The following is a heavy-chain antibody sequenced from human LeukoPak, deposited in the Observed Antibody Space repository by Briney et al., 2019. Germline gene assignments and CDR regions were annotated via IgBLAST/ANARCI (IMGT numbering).Heavy chain of an antibody. J-gene: IGHJ4*02. CDR2: ISYDGYDK. D-gene: IGHD2-21*01. Sequence: AGRSLRLSCAASGFTFNDYAMYWVRQAPGKGLEWVTLISYDGYDKSYADSVRGRFTISRDNSRNTLYLQMDSLRSEDTAVYYCARDFFPVVDSTWYEIGYWGQGTLVTVPS. CDR1: GFTFNDYA. CDR3: ARDFFPVVDSTWYEIGY. V-gene: IGHV3-30-3*01.